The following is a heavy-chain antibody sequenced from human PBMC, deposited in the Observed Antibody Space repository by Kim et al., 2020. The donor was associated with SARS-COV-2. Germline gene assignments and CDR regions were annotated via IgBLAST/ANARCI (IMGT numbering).Heavy chain of an antibody. Sequence: GGSLRLSCAASGFTFSSYAMHWVRQAPGKGLEWVAVISYDGSNKYYADSVKGRFTISRDNSKNTLYLQMNSLRAEDTAVYYCARDRWGFRGVGCYEYWGQGTLVTVSS. J-gene: IGHJ4*02. CDR1: GFTFSSYA. CDR3: ARDRWGFRGVGCYEY. D-gene: IGHD2-21*01. V-gene: IGHV3-30*04. CDR2: ISYDGSNK.